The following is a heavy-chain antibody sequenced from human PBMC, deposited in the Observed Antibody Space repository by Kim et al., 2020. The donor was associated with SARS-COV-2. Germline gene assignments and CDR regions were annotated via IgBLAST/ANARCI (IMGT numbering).Heavy chain of an antibody. CDR2: ISGGGSDI. V-gene: IGHV3-23*01. CDR3: ANNSPGYTYGYNFFDP. CDR1: GFTFSSYL. D-gene: IGHD5-18*01. J-gene: IGHJ5*02. Sequence: GGSLRLSCAASGFTFSSYLMTWVRQAPGKGLEWVSTISGGGSDIYYADSVKGRFTISRDNSKNTLYLQMNSLRGDDTAIYYCANNSPGYTYGYNFFDPWDQGTLVIVSS.